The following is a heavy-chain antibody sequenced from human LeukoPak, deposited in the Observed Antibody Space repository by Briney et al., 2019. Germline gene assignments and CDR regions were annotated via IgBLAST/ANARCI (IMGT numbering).Heavy chain of an antibody. CDR2: IKHDGTEQ. CDR3: ARSYSRVGFDF. V-gene: IGHV3-7*04. Sequence: GGSLRLSCAASGYIFSSHWMSWVRQAPGKGLEWVANIKHDGTEQYFVDSVKGRFTISRDNAKNSLFLQMNSLRAEDTAVYYCARSYSRVGFDFWGQGTLVTVSS. D-gene: IGHD6-13*01. J-gene: IGHJ4*02. CDR1: GYIFSSHW.